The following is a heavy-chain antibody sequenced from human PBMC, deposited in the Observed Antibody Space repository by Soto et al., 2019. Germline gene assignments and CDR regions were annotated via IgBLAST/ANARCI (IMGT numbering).Heavy chain of an antibody. Sequence: PGGSLRLSCAASGFTFSSYAMHWVRQAPGKGLEWVAVISYDGRSKYYADSVKGRFTISRDNSKNTLYLQMNSLRTEDTGVYYCARDAQDPSYWYFDLWGRGTLVTVS. V-gene: IGHV3-30*04. CDR2: ISYDGRSK. CDR1: GFTFSSYA. CDR3: ARDAQDPSYWYFDL. J-gene: IGHJ2*01.